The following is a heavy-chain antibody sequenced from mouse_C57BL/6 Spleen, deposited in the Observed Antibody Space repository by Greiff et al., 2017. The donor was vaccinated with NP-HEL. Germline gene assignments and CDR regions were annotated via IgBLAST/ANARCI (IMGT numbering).Heavy chain of an antibody. CDR2: INPNNGGT. CDR1: GYTFTDYY. D-gene: IGHD1-1*01. J-gene: IGHJ4*01. Sequence: VQLQQSGPELVKPGASVKISCKASGYTFTDYYMNWVKQSHGKSLEWIGDINPNNGGTSYNQKFKGKATLTVDKSSSTAYMELRSLTSEDSAVYYCARWAGYLRGGAMDYWGQGTSVTGSS. V-gene: IGHV1-26*01. CDR3: ARWAGYLRGGAMDY.